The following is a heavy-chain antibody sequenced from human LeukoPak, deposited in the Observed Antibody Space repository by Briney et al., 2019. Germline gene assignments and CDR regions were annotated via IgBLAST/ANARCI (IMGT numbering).Heavy chain of an antibody. Sequence: PGGSLRLSCAASGFTFSSYVMHWVRQAPGKGLEWVAVIGYDGSNKFYADSVKGRFTISRDNPKSTLFLQMNSLRAEDTAVYYFARDRSQYYYGSSGYGDFDYWGQGTLVTVSS. D-gene: IGHD3-22*01. V-gene: IGHV3-33*01. CDR1: GFTFSSYV. J-gene: IGHJ4*02. CDR2: IGYDGSNK. CDR3: ARDRSQYYYGSSGYGDFDY.